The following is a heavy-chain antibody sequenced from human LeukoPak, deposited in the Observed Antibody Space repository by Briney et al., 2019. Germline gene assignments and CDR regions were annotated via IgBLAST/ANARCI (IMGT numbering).Heavy chain of an antibody. J-gene: IGHJ4*02. V-gene: IGHV6-1*01. CDR2: TYYRSKWYN. Sequence: SQTLSLTCAISGDSVSSNSAAWNWIRHSPSRGLEWLGRTYYRSKWYNDYAISVKSRITINPDTGKNQLSLQLNSVTPDDTAVYYCARGTWAAGLDSWGQGSLVTVSS. D-gene: IGHD6-13*01. CDR1: GDSVSSNSAA. CDR3: ARGTWAAGLDS.